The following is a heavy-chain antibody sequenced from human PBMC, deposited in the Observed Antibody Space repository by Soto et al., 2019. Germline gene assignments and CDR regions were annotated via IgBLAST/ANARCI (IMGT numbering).Heavy chain of an antibody. Sequence: QLQQWGAGLLRPSATLSLTCVVSGGSFSTSYYNWIRQSPGKGLEWIGVINRSASNNYSPSLKSRVTISLDTSKNQFSLKLTSVTAADTAVYYCARGGSNDWQVAFDIWGQGTMVTVSS. CDR3: ARGGSNDWQVAFDI. CDR1: GGSFSTSY. V-gene: IGHV4-34*01. CDR2: INRSASN. J-gene: IGHJ3*02. D-gene: IGHD3-9*01.